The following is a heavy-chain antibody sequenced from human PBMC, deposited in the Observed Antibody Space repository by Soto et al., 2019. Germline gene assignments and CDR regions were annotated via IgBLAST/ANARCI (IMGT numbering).Heavy chain of an antibody. J-gene: IGHJ5*02. CDR2: IYHSGST. Sequence: SETLSLTCAVSGGSISSGGYSWSWIRQPPGKGLEWIGYIYHSGSTYYNPSLKSRVTISVDRSKNQFSLKLSSVTAADTAVYYCARGLRLGELSFNWFDPWGQGTLVTVSS. CDR3: ARGLRLGELSFNWFDP. CDR1: GGSISSGGYS. V-gene: IGHV4-30-2*01. D-gene: IGHD3-16*02.